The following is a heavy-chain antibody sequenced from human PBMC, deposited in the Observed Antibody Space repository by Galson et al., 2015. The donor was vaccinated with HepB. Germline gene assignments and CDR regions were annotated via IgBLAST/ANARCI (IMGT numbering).Heavy chain of an antibody. D-gene: IGHD2/OR15-2a*01. CDR1: GFTFSSYT. Sequence: SLRLSCAASGFTFSSYTMHWVRQAPGKGLEWVAVISFDGTNSYYADSVKGRVSISRDNSDNTLYLQMNSLRPEDTAVYYCARETTVYYYYYAMDAWGQGTSVSVSS. CDR2: ISFDGTNS. CDR3: ARETTVYYYYYAMDA. J-gene: IGHJ6*02. V-gene: IGHV3-30*04.